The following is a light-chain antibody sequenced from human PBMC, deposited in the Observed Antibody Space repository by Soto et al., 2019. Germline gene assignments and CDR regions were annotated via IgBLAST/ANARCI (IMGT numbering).Light chain of an antibody. J-gene: IGKJ2*01. CDR3: QQYNLSPFS. CDR2: GAS. Sequence: DIQMTQSHSTLSASVGDRVTITFRASHTISSRLAWYQQQPGKAPKLLIYGASIVECGCPSSFSGSGSGTQFTLNISRLQPLYFATYYCQQYNLSPFSFGQGTKLE. V-gene: IGKV1-5*01. CDR1: HTISSR.